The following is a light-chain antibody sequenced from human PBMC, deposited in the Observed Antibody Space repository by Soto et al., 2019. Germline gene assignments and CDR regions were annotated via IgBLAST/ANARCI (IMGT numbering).Light chain of an antibody. Sequence: DIQITQSPSTLSASVGDRVAITCRASDNIVHWVAWYQQKPGKAPKLLIYKAANLADEVPSRFAGSGSGTDFTLTISTLQPEDFTPYYCQLSYDIPRTFGQGARLENK. CDR1: DNIVHW. V-gene: IGKV1-5*03. CDR2: KAA. J-gene: IGKJ5*01. CDR3: QLSYDIPRT.